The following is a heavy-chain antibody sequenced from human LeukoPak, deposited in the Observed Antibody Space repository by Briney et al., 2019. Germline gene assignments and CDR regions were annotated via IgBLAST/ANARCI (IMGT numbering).Heavy chain of an antibody. CDR3: ARDLWFGEYNWFDP. V-gene: IGHV4-31*03. CDR1: GGSISSGGYF. CDR2: ISHSGST. Sequence: SETLSLTCTVSGGSISSGGYFWSWVRQHPGKGLEWIGYISHSGSTYYNPSLKSRVTISLDTSKDRFSLRLSSVTAADTAVYYCARDLWFGEYNWFDPWGQGTLVTVTS. J-gene: IGHJ5*02. D-gene: IGHD3-10*01.